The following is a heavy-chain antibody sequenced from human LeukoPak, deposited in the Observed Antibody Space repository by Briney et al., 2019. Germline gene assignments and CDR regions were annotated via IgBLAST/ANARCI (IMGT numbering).Heavy chain of an antibody. Sequence: PSETLSLTCTVSGGSISSYYWSWIRQPAGKGLEWIGRIYTSGSTNYNPSLKSRVTMSVDTSKNQFSLKLSSVTAADTAVYYCARNRITSYDSSGYPEIFDYWGQGTLVTVSS. V-gene: IGHV4-4*07. CDR3: ARNRITSYDSSGYPEIFDY. CDR1: GGSISSYY. CDR2: IYTSGST. J-gene: IGHJ4*02. D-gene: IGHD3-22*01.